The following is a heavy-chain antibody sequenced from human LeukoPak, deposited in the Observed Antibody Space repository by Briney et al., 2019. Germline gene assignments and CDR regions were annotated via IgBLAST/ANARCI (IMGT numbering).Heavy chain of an antibody. CDR3: ARGTGKAVAGKSYYYYYYMDV. D-gene: IGHD6-19*01. Sequence: PGGSLRLSCAASGFTFSSYSMNWVRQAPGKGLECVSSISSSSSYIYYADSVKGRFTISRDNAKNSLYLQMNSLRAEDTAVYYCARGTGKAVAGKSYYYYYYMDVWGKGTTVTVSS. V-gene: IGHV3-21*01. CDR1: GFTFSSYS. J-gene: IGHJ6*03. CDR2: ISSSSSYI.